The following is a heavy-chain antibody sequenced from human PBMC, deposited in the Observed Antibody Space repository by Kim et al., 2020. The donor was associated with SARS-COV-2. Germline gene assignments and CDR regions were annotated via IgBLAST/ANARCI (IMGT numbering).Heavy chain of an antibody. D-gene: IGHD5-12*01. CDR2: IIPIFGTA. Sequence: SVKVSCKASGGTFSNYAISWVRQAPGQGLEWMGGIIPIFGTANYAQKFQGRVTITADESTSTAYMELSSLRYEDTAVYYCASVDIVATTSPYDYYFDYWGQGTLVTVSS. V-gene: IGHV1-69*13. CDR1: GGTFSNYA. CDR3: ASVDIVATTSPYDYYFDY. J-gene: IGHJ4*02.